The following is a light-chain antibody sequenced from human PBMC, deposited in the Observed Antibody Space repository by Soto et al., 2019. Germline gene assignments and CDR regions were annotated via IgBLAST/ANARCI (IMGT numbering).Light chain of an antibody. J-gene: IGKJ3*01. CDR1: QSVSSN. Sequence: EIVMTQSPGTLSVSPGEGATLSCRASQSVSSNLAWYQQKPGQAPRLLIYGASTRATGIPARFSSSGSGTVFTITISLLHADDAAFYYCQHYNSWLTFGPGTKVDIK. CDR2: GAS. V-gene: IGKV3-15*01. CDR3: QHYNSWLT.